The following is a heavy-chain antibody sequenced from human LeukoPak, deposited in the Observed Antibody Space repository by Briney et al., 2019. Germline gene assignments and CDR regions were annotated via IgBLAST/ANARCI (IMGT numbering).Heavy chain of an antibody. CDR1: GYTFTGYY. Sequence: ASVKVSCKASGYTFTGYYMHWVRQAPGQGLEWMGWINPNSGGTNYAQKFQGRVTMTRDTSISTAYMELSRLRSDDTAVYYCARDLPSIAVAGYYYYGMDVWGQETTVTVSS. D-gene: IGHD6-19*01. J-gene: IGHJ6*02. CDR3: ARDLPSIAVAGYYYYGMDV. V-gene: IGHV1-2*02. CDR2: INPNSGGT.